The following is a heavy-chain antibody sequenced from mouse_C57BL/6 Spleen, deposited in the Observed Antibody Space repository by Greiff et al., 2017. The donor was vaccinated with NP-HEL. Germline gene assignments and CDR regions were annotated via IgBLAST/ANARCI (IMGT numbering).Heavy chain of an antibody. D-gene: IGHD4-1*02. CDR3: AREGQLGRGFAY. CDR1: GFTFSDYY. CDR2: INYDGSST. Sequence: EVNMVESEGGLVQPGSSMKLSCTASGFTFSDYYMAWVRQVPEKGLEWVANINYDGSSTYYLDSLKSRFIISRDNAKNILYLQMSSLKSEDTATYYCAREGQLGRGFAYWGQGTLVTVSA. V-gene: IGHV5-16*01. J-gene: IGHJ3*01.